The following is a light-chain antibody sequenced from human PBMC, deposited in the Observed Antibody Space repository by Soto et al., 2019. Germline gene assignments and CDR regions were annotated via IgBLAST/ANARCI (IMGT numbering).Light chain of an antibody. CDR2: DTS. CDR3: LLADGSIRV. CDR1: TGDVTSGHY. V-gene: IGLV7-46*01. J-gene: IGLJ3*02. Sequence: QAVVTQEPSLTVSPGGTVTLTCGSSTGDVTSGHYPYWFQQKPGQAPRTLIYDTSSKNSWTPARFSGSILGGKAALTLSGAQPEDETDYYCLLADGSIRVFGGGTKLTVL.